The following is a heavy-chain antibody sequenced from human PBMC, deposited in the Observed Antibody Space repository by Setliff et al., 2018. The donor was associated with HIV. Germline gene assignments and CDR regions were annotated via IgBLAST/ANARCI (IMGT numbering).Heavy chain of an antibody. Sequence: SETLSLTCTVSGGSISSGGYYWSWIRQHPGKGLEWIGYIYYSGSTYYNPSLKSRVTISMDTSKNQFSLNLNSVTATDTAVYYCAERTFGSGRLDPWGQGTLVTVSS. CDR1: GGSISSGGYY. V-gene: IGHV4-31*03. D-gene: IGHD3-16*01. CDR3: AERTFGSGRLDP. J-gene: IGHJ5*02. CDR2: IYYSGST.